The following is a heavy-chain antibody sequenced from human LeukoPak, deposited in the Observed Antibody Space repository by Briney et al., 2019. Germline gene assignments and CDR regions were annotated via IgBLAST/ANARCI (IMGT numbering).Heavy chain of an antibody. CDR1: GYTFTTYG. V-gene: IGHV1-18*01. D-gene: IGHD2-21*01. CDR2: ISVYNGDT. Sequence: GASVKVSCKASGYTFTTYGISWVRQAPGQGLEWMGWISVYNGDTNYAQKFQGRVTMTTDTSTSTVYMEVRSLTSDDTAMYYCARDRIPVRTGWFDHWGQGTLVSVSS. CDR3: ARDRIPVRTGWFDH. J-gene: IGHJ5*02.